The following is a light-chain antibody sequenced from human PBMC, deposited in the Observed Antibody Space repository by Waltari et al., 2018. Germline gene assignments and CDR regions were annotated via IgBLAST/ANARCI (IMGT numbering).Light chain of an antibody. CDR3: QQYNSYPGT. V-gene: IGKV1-5*03. J-gene: IGKJ1*01. CDR1: QSISDY. Sequence: DIQMTQSPSTLSASVGDSVTITCRASQSISDYLAWFQQEPGKAPTLLISKTSSLESGVPSSFSGSGSGTKVTLTISSLRPDDFATYYCQQYNSYPGTFGQGTKVEIK. CDR2: KTS.